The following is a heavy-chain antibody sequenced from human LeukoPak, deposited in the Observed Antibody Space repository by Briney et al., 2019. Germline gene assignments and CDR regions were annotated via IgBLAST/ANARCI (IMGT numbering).Heavy chain of an antibody. V-gene: IGHV3-74*01. CDR2: ISDGGSTT. CDR3: SRSAYYDGSGNYYDY. J-gene: IGHJ4*02. CDR1: GFTFSSYW. D-gene: IGHD3-22*01. Sequence: GGSLRLSCAASGFTFSSYWMHWVRQAPGKGLVWVSRISDGGSTTTYADSVKGRFTISRDSAKNTLYLQMNGLRAEDTAVYYCSRSAYYDGSGNYYDYWGQGTLVTVSS.